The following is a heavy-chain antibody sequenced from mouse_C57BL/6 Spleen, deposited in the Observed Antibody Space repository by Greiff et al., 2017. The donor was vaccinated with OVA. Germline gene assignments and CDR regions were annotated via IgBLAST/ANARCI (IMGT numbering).Heavy chain of an antibody. CDR2: ISSGSSTT. J-gene: IGHJ2*01. CDR3: ARGDEGYFDY. Sequence: DVKLVESGGGLVKPGGSLKLSCAASGFTFSDYGMHWVRQAPEKGLEWVAYISSGSSTTYYADTVKGRYTITKDNATNTPFLQMTSLTSEDTAMYYCARGDEGYFDYWGQGTTLTVAS. V-gene: IGHV5-17*01. CDR1: GFTFSDYG. D-gene: IGHD3-3*01.